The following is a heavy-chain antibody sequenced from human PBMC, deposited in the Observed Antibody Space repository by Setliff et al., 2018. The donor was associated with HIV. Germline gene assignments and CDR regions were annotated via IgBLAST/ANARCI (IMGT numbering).Heavy chain of an antibody. Sequence: GASVKVSCKASGYSFTFYGLHWVRQAPGQGLEWMGWVRVYNGNTKYAENFQDRLTLTTDASTGTGFMELRGLRSDDTAVYYCATPGVGAGAFDIWGRGTMVTVSS. CDR1: GYSFTFYG. CDR2: VRVYNGNT. CDR3: ATPGVGAGAFDI. J-gene: IGHJ3*02. V-gene: IGHV1-18*04. D-gene: IGHD3-10*01.